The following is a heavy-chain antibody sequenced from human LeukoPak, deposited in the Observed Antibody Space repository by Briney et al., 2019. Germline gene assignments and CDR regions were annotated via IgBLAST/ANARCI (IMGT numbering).Heavy chain of an antibody. V-gene: IGHV4-34*01. CDR2: INHSGST. J-gene: IGHJ5*02. D-gene: IGHD3-22*01. CDR3: AREMYYYDSSGYHNWFDP. Sequence: SETLSLTCAVYGGSFSGYYWSWIRQPPGKGLEWIGEINHSGSTNYNPSLKSRVTISVDTSKNQFSLKLSSVTAADTAVYYCAREMYYYDSSGYHNWFDPWGQGTLVTVSS. CDR1: GGSFSGYY.